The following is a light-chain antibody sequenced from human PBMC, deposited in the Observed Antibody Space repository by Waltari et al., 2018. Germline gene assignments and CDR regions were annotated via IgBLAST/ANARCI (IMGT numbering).Light chain of an antibody. Sequence: IQITQYHSALSASVGDRVTISCRASQNIYSNLAWYQQKPGKVPKLLIYAASSLQSGIPSRFCRSRSGTDFTLSISSLQPEDSAAYYCQHYYDNPLTFGGGTKVEIK. V-gene: IGKV1-6*01. CDR2: AAS. CDR3: QHYYDNPLT. J-gene: IGKJ4*01. CDR1: QNIYSN.